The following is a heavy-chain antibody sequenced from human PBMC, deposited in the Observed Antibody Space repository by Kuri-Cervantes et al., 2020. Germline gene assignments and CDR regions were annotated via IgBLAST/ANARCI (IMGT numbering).Heavy chain of an antibody. CDR3: ARSGVPPDGMDV. Sequence: GGSLRLSCAASGFTFSSYGMHWVCQAPGQGLEWVAVIWYDGSNKYYANSVKGRFTNSRDNSKNTLYLQMNSLSAEGTAVYYCARSGVPPDGMDVWGQGTKVTVSS. CDR2: IWYDGSNK. D-gene: IGHD2-2*01. CDR1: GFTFSSYG. J-gene: IGHJ6*02. V-gene: IGHV3-33*08.